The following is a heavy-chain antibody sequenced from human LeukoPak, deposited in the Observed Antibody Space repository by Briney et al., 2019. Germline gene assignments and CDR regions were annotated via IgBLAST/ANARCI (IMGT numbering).Heavy chain of an antibody. CDR3: ARVYSSSGYNWFDP. CDR1: GGSISSGGYY. D-gene: IGHD6-6*01. J-gene: IGHJ5*02. V-gene: IGHV4-31*03. Sequence: PSQTLSLTCTVSGGSISSGGYYWSWIRQHPGKGLEWIGYIYYSGSTYYNPSLKSRVTISVDTSKNQFSLKLSSVTAADTAVYYCARVYSSSGYNWFDPWGQGTLVNVSS. CDR2: IYYSGST.